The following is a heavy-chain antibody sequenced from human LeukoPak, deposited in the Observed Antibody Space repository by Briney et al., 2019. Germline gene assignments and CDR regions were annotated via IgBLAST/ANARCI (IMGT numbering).Heavy chain of an antibody. D-gene: IGHD2-2*01. V-gene: IGHV1-69*01. CDR2: IIPIFGTA. J-gene: IGHJ5*02. Sequence: SVKVSCKASGGTFSSYAISWVRQAPGQGLEWMGGIIPIFGTAKYAQKFQGRVTITADESTSTAYMELSSLRSDDTAVYFCARDHRLQLENWFDPWGQGTLVTVSS. CDR1: GGTFSSYA. CDR3: ARDHRLQLENWFDP.